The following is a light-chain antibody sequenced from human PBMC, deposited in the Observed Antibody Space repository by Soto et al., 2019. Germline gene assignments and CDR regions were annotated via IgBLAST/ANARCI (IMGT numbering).Light chain of an antibody. J-gene: IGKJ1*01. CDR1: QSFGSSY. Sequence: EIVLTQSPGTLSLSPGERATLSCRASQSFGSSYLAWYQQKPGQAPRLLIYGASNRATGIPDRFRGSGSGIDFTLTISRLEPEDFAVYYCQQFASSTWAFGQGTKVEIK. CDR2: GAS. V-gene: IGKV3-20*01. CDR3: QQFASSTWA.